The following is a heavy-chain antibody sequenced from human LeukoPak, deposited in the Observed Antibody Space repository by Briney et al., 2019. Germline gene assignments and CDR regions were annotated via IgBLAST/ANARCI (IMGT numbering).Heavy chain of an antibody. CDR3: ARGTSIVRGIIDY. V-gene: IGHV1-2*02. J-gene: IGHJ4*02. Sequence: EASVKVSCKASGYIFTGYYMHWVRQAPGQGIEWMGWINTDSGGTNYAQKFQGRVTLTRDTSITTAYMELNRLRSDDTAVYYCARGTSIVRGIIDYWGQGTLVTVSS. CDR1: GYIFTGYY. CDR2: INTDSGGT. D-gene: IGHD3-10*01.